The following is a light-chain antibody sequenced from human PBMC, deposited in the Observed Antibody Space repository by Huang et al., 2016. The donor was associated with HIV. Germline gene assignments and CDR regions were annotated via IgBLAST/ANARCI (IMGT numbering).Light chain of an antibody. CDR1: ESRLSSDGNIY. CDR2: KVS. Sequence: DVLMIQSPLSLPVTLGQPASIFCTSNESRLSSDGNIYLAWFQQRPGQAPRRLIYKVSNRDSGVPDRFSGSGSGTDFTLRISRVEAEDVGNYYCMQGTLWPWAFGQGTNVEIK. J-gene: IGKJ1*01. CDR3: MQGTLWPWA. V-gene: IGKV2-30*01.